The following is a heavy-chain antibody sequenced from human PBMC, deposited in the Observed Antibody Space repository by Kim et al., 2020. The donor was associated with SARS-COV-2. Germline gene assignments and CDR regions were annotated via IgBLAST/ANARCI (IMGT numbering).Heavy chain of an antibody. CDR3: ARGVSMIVVVNDY. D-gene: IGHD3-22*01. Sequence: GGSLRLSCAASGFTFSSYEMNWVRQAPGKGLEWVSYISSSGSTIYYADSVKGRFTISRDNAKNSLYLQMNSLRAEDTAVYYCARGVSMIVVVNDYWGQGTLVTVSS. CDR1: GFTFSSYE. CDR2: ISSSGSTI. V-gene: IGHV3-48*03. J-gene: IGHJ4*02.